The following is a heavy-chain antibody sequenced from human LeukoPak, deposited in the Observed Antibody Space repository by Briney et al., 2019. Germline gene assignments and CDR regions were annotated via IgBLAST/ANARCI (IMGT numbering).Heavy chain of an antibody. V-gene: IGHV3-23*01. CDR3: ACSGREDAFDI. CDR2: ISGSGGST. Sequence: GVLRLSCAAYGFTFSIYAMSWVRQAQGKGLEWVSAISGSGGSTYYADSVKGRFTISRDNSKNTLYLQMNSLRAEDTAVYYCACSGREDAFDIWGQGTMVTVSS. D-gene: IGHD2-15*01. J-gene: IGHJ3*02. CDR1: GFTFSIYA.